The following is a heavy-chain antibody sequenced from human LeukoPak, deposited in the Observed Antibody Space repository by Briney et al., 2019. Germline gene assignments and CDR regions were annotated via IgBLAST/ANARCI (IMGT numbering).Heavy chain of an antibody. CDR1: RFAFSNYA. J-gene: IGHJ4*02. D-gene: IGHD6-19*01. CDR3: AKVYSSGWPYYFDY. V-gene: IGHV3-23*01. CDR2: IASGGGT. Sequence: GGSLRLSCAASRFAFSNYAMNWVRQAPGKGLEWVSAIASGGGTYYADSVKGRFTISRDNSKNTLYLQMNTLRAEDTAVYYCAKVYSSGWPYYFDYWGQGTLVTVSS.